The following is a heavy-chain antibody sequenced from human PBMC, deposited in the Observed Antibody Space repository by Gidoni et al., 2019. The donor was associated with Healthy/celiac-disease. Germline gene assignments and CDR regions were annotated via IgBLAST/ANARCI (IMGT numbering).Heavy chain of an antibody. J-gene: IGHJ4*02. CDR2: INSDGSAT. CDR3: AKGYCSGGSCYSGGIDY. D-gene: IGHD2-15*01. V-gene: IGHV3-74*01. Sequence: VSRINSDGSATSYADSVKGRFTISRDNAKNTLYLQMNSLRAEDTAVYYCAKGYCSGGSCYSGGIDYWGQGTLVTVSS.